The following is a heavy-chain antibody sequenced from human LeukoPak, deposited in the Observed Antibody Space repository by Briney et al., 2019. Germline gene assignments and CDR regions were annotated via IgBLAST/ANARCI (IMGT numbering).Heavy chain of an antibody. CDR3: ARDYHSSGWYFFDY. V-gene: IGHV3-53*01. CDR2: IYSGGST. Sequence: GGSLRLSCAASGFTVSSNYMSWVRQAPGKGLEWVSVIYSGGSTYCADSVKGRFTISRDNSKNTLYLQMNSLRAEDTAVYYCARDYHSSGWYFFDYWGQGTLVTVSS. J-gene: IGHJ4*02. D-gene: IGHD6-19*01. CDR1: GFTVSSNY.